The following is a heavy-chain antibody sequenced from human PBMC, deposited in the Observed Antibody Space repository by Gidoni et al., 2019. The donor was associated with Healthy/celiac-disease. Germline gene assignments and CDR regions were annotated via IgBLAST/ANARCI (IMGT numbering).Heavy chain of an antibody. CDR3: ARDQGYCSSTSCYGALYY. D-gene: IGHD2-2*01. V-gene: IGHV1-2*02. Sequence: QVQLVQSGAEVKKPGASVKVSCKASGYTFTGYYMHWVRQAPGQGLEWMGWINPNSGGTNYAQKFQGRVTMTRDTSISTAYMELSRLRSDDTAVYYCARDQGYCSSTSCYGALYYWGQGTLVTVSS. CDR2: INPNSGGT. CDR1: GYTFTGYY. J-gene: IGHJ4*02.